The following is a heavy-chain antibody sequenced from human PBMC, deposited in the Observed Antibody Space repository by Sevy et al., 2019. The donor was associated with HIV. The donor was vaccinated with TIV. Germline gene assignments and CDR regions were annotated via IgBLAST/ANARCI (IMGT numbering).Heavy chain of an antibody. D-gene: IGHD3-22*01. Sequence: GGSLRLSCAASGFTFSSYWMHWVRQAPGKGLVWVSRINSDGSSTSYADSVKGRFTISRDNAKNTLYLQMNSLRAEDTAGYYCARDRSNYYDSSGYNYWGQGTLVTVSS. CDR1: GFTFSSYW. CDR3: ARDRSNYYDSSGYNY. J-gene: IGHJ4*02. CDR2: INSDGSST. V-gene: IGHV3-74*01.